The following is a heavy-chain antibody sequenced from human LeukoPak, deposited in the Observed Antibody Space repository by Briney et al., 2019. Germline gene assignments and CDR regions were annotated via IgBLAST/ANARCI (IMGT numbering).Heavy chain of an antibody. CDR1: GFTFSSYS. Sequence: GGSLRLSCAASGFTFSSYSMNWVRQAPGKGLEWVSYISSSSSTIYYADSVKGRFTISRDNAKNSLYLQMNSLRAEDTAVYYCARAEGYCSSTSCPYYYYGMDVWGQGTTVTVSS. CDR3: ARAEGYCSSTSCPYYYYGMDV. D-gene: IGHD2-2*01. CDR2: ISSSSSTI. J-gene: IGHJ6*02. V-gene: IGHV3-48*01.